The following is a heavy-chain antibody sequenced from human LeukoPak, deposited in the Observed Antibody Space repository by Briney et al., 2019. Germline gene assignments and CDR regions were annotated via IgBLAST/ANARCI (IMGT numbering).Heavy chain of an antibody. J-gene: IGHJ5*02. CDR3: AKEGRGYSYVNWLDP. V-gene: IGHV3-23*01. CDR2: ISGTGNRT. CDR1: GFTFSSYA. Sequence: GGSLRLSCAASGFTFSSYAMGWVRQAPGKGLEWVSAISGTGNRTYYADSVKGRFTISRDNSKNTLYLQMNSLRAEDTAVYYCAKEGRGYSYVNWLDPWGQGTLVTVSS. D-gene: IGHD5-18*01.